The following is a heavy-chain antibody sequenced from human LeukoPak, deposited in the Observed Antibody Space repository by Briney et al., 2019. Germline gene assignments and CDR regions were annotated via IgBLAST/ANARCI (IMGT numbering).Heavy chain of an antibody. CDR2: ISGSGGST. CDR3: AKDLLSHAAMVWNY. V-gene: IGHV3-23*01. CDR1: GFTFCSYN. J-gene: IGHJ4*02. Sequence: GGLRLSCAASGFTFCSYNMDWVRRAPGKGGEGVSAISGSGGSTYYADSVKGRFTISGDNSKTTLYLQMNSLRAEDTAVYYCAKDLLSHAAMVWNYWGQGTLVTVSS. D-gene: IGHD2-2*01.